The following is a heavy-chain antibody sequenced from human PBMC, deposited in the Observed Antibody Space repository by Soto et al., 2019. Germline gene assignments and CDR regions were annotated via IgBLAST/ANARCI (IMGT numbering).Heavy chain of an antibody. CDR3: ARGSGIVVVPAAIGVYGMDV. D-gene: IGHD2-2*02. CDR2: IIPIFGTA. CDR1: GGTFSSYA. V-gene: IGHV1-69*06. J-gene: IGHJ6*02. Sequence: QVQLVQSGAEVKKPGSSVKVSYKASGGTFSSYAISWVRQAPGQGLEWMGGIIPIFGTANYAQKFQGRVTITADKSTSTAYMELSSLRSEDTAVYYCARGSGIVVVPAAIGVYGMDVWGQGTTVTVSS.